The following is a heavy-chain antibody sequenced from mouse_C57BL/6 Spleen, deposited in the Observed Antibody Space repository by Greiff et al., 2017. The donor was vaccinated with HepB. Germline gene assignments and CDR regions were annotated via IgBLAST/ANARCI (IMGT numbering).Heavy chain of an antibody. Sequence: QVQLQQPGAELVMPGASVKLSCKASGYTFTSYWMHWVKQRPGQGLEWIGEIDPSDSYTNYNQKFKGKSTLTVDKSSSTAYMQLSSLTSEDSAVYYCARSGYGYDGGFADWGQRTLVTVSA. CDR1: GYTFTSYW. V-gene: IGHV1-69*01. CDR3: ARSGYGYDGGFAD. J-gene: IGHJ3*01. D-gene: IGHD2-2*01. CDR2: IDPSDSYT.